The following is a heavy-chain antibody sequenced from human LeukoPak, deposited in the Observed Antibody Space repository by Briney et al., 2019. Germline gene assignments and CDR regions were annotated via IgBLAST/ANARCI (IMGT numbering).Heavy chain of an antibody. J-gene: IGHJ6*03. CDR3: YLSVGGIYYYYYYMDV. D-gene: IGHD1-26*01. Sequence: GGSLRLSCAVSGFTFSNDWMRWVRQAPGKGLEWVGRIKSKTDGGTTDYAAPVKGRFTISRDDSKNTLYLQMNSPKTEDTAVDYRYLSVGGIYYYYYYMDVWGKGTTVTVSS. V-gene: IGHV3-15*01. CDR2: IKSKTDGGTT. CDR1: GFTFSNDW.